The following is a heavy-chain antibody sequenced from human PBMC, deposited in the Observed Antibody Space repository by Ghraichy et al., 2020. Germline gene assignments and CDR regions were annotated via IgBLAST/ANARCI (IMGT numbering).Heavy chain of an antibody. D-gene: IGHD3-9*01. CDR3: ARRDLSRYLTGKEDVDY. V-gene: IGHV3-53*01. J-gene: IGHJ4*02. CDR2: IYSGGST. Sequence: GGSLRLSCAASGFTVSSNYMSWVRQAPGKGLEWVSVIYSGGSTYYADSVKGRFTISRDNSKNTLYLQMNSLRAEDTAVYYCARRDLSRYLTGKEDVDYWGQGTLVTVSS. CDR1: GFTVSSNY.